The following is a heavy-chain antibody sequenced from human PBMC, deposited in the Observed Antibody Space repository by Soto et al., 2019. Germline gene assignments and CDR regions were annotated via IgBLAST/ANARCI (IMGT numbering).Heavy chain of an antibody. CDR1: GYTFTSYC. V-gene: IGHV1-18*01. CDR3: ARASYSSGWYSGIDLFDP. Sequence: QVQLVQSGAEVKKPGASVKVSCKASGYTFTSYCISWVRQAPGQGLEWMGWISAYNGNTNYAQKLQGRVTMTTDTSTRTAYMELRSLRSDDTAVYYCARASYSSGWYSGIDLFDPWGQGPLVTVSS. J-gene: IGHJ5*02. D-gene: IGHD6-19*01. CDR2: ISAYNGNT.